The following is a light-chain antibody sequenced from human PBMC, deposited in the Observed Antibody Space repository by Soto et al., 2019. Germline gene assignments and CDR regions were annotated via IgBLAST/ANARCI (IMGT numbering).Light chain of an antibody. CDR2: GAS. CDR1: QSVSSSY. CDR3: QHYGSSSWT. J-gene: IGKJ1*01. Sequence: EIVLTQSPGTLSLSPGERVTLSCRASQSVSSSYLAWYQQKLGQAPRLLIYGASTRAAGIPDRFSGGGSGTDFTLTISRLEPEDFAVYYCQHYGSSSWTFGLGTRVQSK. V-gene: IGKV3-20*01.